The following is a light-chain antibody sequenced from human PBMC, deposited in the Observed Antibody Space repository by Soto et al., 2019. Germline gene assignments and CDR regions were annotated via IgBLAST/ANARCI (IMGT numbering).Light chain of an antibody. CDR2: GAS. CDR1: QAISSN. V-gene: IGKV3-15*01. CDR3: QHHTNWIGT. Sequence: EIVMTQSPATLSVSRGERATLSCRANQAISSNLAWYQQKPGQAPRLLIYGASTRATDIPDRFSGSGSGTEFTLTISSLQSEDFAVYYCQHHTNWIGTFGGGTKVDIK. J-gene: IGKJ4*01.